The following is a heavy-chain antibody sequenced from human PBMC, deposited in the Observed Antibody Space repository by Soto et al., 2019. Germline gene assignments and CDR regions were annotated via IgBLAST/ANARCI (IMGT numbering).Heavy chain of an antibody. CDR1: GGTFSSYA. CDR3: ARNIVVVPAAIQHYYYGMDV. J-gene: IGHJ6*02. Sequence: SVKVSCKASGGTFSSYAISWVRQAPGQGLEWMGGIIPIFGTANYAQKFQGRVTITADESTSTAYMELSSLRSEDTAVYYCARNIVVVPAAIQHYYYGMDVWGQGTTVTV. D-gene: IGHD2-2*02. CDR2: IIPIFGTA. V-gene: IGHV1-69*13.